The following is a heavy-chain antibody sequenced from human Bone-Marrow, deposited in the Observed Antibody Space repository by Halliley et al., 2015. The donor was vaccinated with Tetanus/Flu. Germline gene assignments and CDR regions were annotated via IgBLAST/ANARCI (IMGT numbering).Heavy chain of an antibody. J-gene: IGHJ3*02. CDR3: ARLDFVIVPTIRVRAFDI. D-gene: IGHD2-2*01. CDR1: GYIFTNYW. CDR2: IYPRDSDT. Sequence: VQLVQSGAELKKPGEYLKISCKASGYIFTNYWLGWVRQKHGGGLEWMGIIYPRDSDTRYSPSFQGQITISADKSIDTAYLQWVSLKASASPIYYCARLDFVIVPTIRVRAFDILGQGTVVTLSS. V-gene: IGHV5-51*01.